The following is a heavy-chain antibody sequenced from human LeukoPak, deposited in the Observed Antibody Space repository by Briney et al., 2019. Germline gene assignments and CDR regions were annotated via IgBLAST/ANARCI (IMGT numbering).Heavy chain of an antibody. CDR2: ISYDGSNK. J-gene: IGHJ4*02. Sequence: GRSLRLSCAASGFTFSSYGMHWVRQAPGKGLKWVAVISYDGSNKYYADSVKGRFTISRDNSKNTLYLQMNSLRADDTAVYYCARDTLGEGEDANYAVYYFDYWGQGTVVTVSS. V-gene: IGHV3-30*03. D-gene: IGHD4/OR15-4a*01. CDR3: ARDTLGEGEDANYAVYYFDY. CDR1: GFTFSSYG.